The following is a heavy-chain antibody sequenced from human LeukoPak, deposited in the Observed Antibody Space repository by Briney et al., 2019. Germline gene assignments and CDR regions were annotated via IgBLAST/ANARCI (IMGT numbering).Heavy chain of an antibody. CDR2: IYSGGST. CDR1: GLTFSSHW. J-gene: IGHJ4*02. V-gene: IGHV3-53*01. D-gene: IGHD1-26*01. Sequence: GGSLRLSCAASGLTFSSHWMHWVRQAPGKGLEWVSVIYSGGSTYYADSVKGRFTISRDNSKNTLYLQMNSLRAEDTAVYYCARSRIVGDGNYFDYWGQGTLVTVSS. CDR3: ARSRIVGDGNYFDY.